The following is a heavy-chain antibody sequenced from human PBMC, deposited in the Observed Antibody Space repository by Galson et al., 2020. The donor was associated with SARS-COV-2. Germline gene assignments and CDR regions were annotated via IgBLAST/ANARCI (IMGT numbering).Heavy chain of an antibody. CDR1: GFSFSSYW. Sequence: GESLKIPCAASGFSFSSYWMTWVRQAPGKGLEWVANIKQDGSDKYYVDSVKGRFTISRDNAKNSLYLHMNSLRAEDTAVYYCARESYDSGWFDYWGQGTLVTVSS. V-gene: IGHV3-7*03. J-gene: IGHJ4*02. CDR3: ARESYDSGWFDY. D-gene: IGHD6-19*01. CDR2: IKQDGSDK.